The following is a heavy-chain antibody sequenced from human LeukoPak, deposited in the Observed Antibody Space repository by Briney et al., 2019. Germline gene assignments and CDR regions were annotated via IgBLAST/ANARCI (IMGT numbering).Heavy chain of an antibody. V-gene: IGHV1-8*01. D-gene: IGHD3-16*01. Sequence: ASVKVSCKASGYTFTSYDINWVRQATGQGPEWMGWMNPNRGHTGYAPKFQGRVTMTRNTSISTAYMELSSLRSEDTAVYCCARLQRITFGGVNSGVYFDHWGQGTLVTVSS. J-gene: IGHJ4*02. CDR1: GYTFTSYD. CDR3: ARLQRITFGGVNSGVYFDH. CDR2: MNPNRGHT.